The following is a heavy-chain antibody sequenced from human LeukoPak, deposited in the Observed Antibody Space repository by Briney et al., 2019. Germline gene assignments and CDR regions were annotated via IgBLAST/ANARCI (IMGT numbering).Heavy chain of an antibody. CDR2: IKPDGSEK. CDR3: ARARAYHYYDSSGYSV. CDR1: GLTFSTYW. V-gene: IGHV3-7*03. Sequence: GGSLRLSCAASGLTFSTYWMTWVRQAPGKGLEWVAIIKPDGSEKYYVDSVEGRFTISRDNAKNSLYLQMNSLRAEDTAVYYCARARAYHYYDSSGYSVWGQGTLVTVSS. D-gene: IGHD3-22*01. J-gene: IGHJ4*02.